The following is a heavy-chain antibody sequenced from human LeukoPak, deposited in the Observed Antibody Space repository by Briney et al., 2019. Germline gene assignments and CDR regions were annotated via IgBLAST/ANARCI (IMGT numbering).Heavy chain of an antibody. Sequence: GGSLRLSCAASGFIFSDYSMNWVRQAPGKGLEWISYIGISSGDTKYADSVKGRFTISGVNAKNSVYLQMSSLRVEDTAVYYCARDHDYAFDNWGQGTLVTVSS. CDR3: ARDHDYAFDN. CDR2: IGISSGDT. CDR1: GFIFSDYS. V-gene: IGHV3-21*05. D-gene: IGHD4-17*01. J-gene: IGHJ4*02.